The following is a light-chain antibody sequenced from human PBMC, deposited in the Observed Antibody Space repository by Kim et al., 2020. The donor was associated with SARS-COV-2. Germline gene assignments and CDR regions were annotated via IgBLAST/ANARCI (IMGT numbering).Light chain of an antibody. V-gene: IGKV1-39*01. CDR3: QQTYTTPPT. J-gene: IGKJ1*01. CDR2: AAS. Sequence: DIQMTQSPSSLSASVGDRVTITCRASQTITTYLNWYQQKPGKAPNLLIYAASRLQSGVPSRFSGSGSGTDSTLTISSLQPEDFATYFCQQTYTTPPTFGQGTKVDIK. CDR1: QTITTY.